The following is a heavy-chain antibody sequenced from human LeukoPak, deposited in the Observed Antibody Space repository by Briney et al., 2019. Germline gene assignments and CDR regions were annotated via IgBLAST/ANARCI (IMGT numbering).Heavy chain of an antibody. J-gene: IGHJ5*02. CDR1: GGSFSGYY. V-gene: IGHV4-34*01. CDR3: ASPGDLGWFDP. CDR2: INHSGST. D-gene: IGHD2-21*02. Sequence: SETLSLTCAVYGGSFSGYYWSWIRQPPGKGLEWIGEINHSGSTNYNPSLKSRVTISVDTSKNQFSLKLSSVTAADTAVYYCASPGDLGWFDPWGQGTLVTVSS.